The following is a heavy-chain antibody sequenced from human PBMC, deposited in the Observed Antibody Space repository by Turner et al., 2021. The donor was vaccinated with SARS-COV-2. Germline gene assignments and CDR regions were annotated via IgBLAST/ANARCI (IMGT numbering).Heavy chain of an antibody. CDR1: GFTFSSYG. Sequence: QVQLVESGGGVVLPGRSLRLSCAASGFTFSSYGMHWVRQAPGKGLEWVAVTSYDGSNKYYADSVKGRFTISRDNSKNTLYLQMNSLRAEDTAVYYCARGGGGNYFYFDYWGQGTLVTVSS. D-gene: IGHD1-26*01. J-gene: IGHJ4*02. CDR2: TSYDGSNK. V-gene: IGHV3-30*03. CDR3: ARGGGGNYFYFDY.